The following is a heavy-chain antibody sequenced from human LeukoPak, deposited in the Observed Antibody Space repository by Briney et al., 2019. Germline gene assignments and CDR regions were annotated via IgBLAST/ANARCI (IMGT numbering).Heavy chain of an antibody. CDR3: ARRLRYDFWSPNYYFDY. V-gene: IGHV3-21*01. CDR1: GFTFSSYS. CDR2: ISSSSSYI. J-gene: IGHJ4*02. D-gene: IGHD3-3*01. Sequence: KTGGSLRLSCAASGFTFSSYSMNWVRQAPGKGLEWVSPISSSSSYIYYADSVKGRFTISRDNAKDSLYLQMNSLRAEDTAVYYCARRLRYDFWSPNYYFDYWGQGTLVTVSS.